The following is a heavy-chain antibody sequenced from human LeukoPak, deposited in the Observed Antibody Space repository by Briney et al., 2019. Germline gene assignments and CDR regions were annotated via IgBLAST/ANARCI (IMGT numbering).Heavy chain of an antibody. CDR1: GFTFSSYS. CDR3: ARNPQEGYYYYYMDV. J-gene: IGHJ6*03. CDR2: ISSSSSYI. V-gene: IGHV3-21*01. Sequence: GGSLRLSCAASGFTFSSYSMNWVRQAPGKGLEWVSSISSSSSYIYYADSVKGRFTISRDNAKNSLYLQMNSLRAEDTAVYYCARNPQEGYYYYYMDVWGKGTTVTVSS.